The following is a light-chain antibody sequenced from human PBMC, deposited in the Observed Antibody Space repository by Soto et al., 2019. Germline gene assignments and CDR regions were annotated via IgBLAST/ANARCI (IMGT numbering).Light chain of an antibody. J-gene: IGKJ2*01. CDR2: LGS. CDR3: MQTLQTPYT. V-gene: IGKV2-28*01. Sequence: IVMTQSPLSLPVTPGEPASISCRSSQSLLYGAGYMYVDWYLQKPGQPPHLLIFLGSNRASGVPDRFSGSVSGTDFTLKISRVETEDVGIYYCMQTLQTPYTFGQGTKLEIK. CDR1: QSLLYGAGYMY.